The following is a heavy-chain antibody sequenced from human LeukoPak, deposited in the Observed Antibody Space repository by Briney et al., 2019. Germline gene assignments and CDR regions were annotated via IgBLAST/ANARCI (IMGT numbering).Heavy chain of an antibody. J-gene: IGHJ4*02. V-gene: IGHV3-53*01. D-gene: IGHD5-18*01. CDR1: GFTVSSNY. Sequence: GGSLRLSCAASGFTVSSNYMSWVRQAPGKGLEWVSVIYSGGSTYYADSVKGRFTIYRDNSKNTLYLQMNSLRAEDTAVYYCARAFPRGYSYGYVDYWGQGTLVTVSS. CDR2: IYSGGST. CDR3: ARAFPRGYSYGYVDY.